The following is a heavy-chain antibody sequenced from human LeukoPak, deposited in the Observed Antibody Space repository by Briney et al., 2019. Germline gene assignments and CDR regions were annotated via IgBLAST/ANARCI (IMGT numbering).Heavy chain of an antibody. V-gene: IGHV3-23*01. Sequence: PGGSLRLSCAASGFTFSSFAMNWVRQAPGKGLEWVSAIGLRSGSTYYADSVKGRFTISRDNSKNTVYLQMNSLRADDTAVYYCAKLGGYYDNSAPRYFDYWGQGTLVTVSS. CDR1: GFTFSSFA. CDR3: AKLGGYYDNSAPRYFDY. J-gene: IGHJ4*02. CDR2: IGLRSGST. D-gene: IGHD3-22*01.